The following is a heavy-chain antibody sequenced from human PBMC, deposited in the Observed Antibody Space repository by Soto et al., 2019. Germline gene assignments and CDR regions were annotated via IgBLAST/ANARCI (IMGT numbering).Heavy chain of an antibody. CDR1: GGSVSSGDYF. CDR3: AREKGYISGPKNFDS. V-gene: IGHV4-30-4*01. Sequence: SETLSLTCTVSGGSVSSGDYFWSWIRQPPGKGLEWIGYIYDSGSSYYNPSLKSRVTMSVDTSKNQFSLKLRYVTAADTAMYYCAREKGYISGPKNFDSWGPGTMLTFYS. CDR2: IYDSGSS. J-gene: IGHJ4*02. D-gene: IGHD5-12*01.